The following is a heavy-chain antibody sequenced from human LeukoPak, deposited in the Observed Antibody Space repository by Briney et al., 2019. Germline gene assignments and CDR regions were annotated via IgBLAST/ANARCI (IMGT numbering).Heavy chain of an antibody. CDR1: GFTFSSYS. Sequence: GGSLRLSCAASGFTFSSYSMHWVRQAPGKGLEWVAVISYDGINKYYADSVKGRFTISRDNSKNTLYLQMNSLRTEDTAVYYCARDWNDFWSGYSLFDYWGQGTLVTVSS. D-gene: IGHD3-3*01. J-gene: IGHJ4*02. CDR2: ISYDGINK. V-gene: IGHV3-30-3*01. CDR3: ARDWNDFWSGYSLFDY.